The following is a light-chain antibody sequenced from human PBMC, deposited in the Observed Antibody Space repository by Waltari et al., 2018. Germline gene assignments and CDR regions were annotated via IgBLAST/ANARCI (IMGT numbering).Light chain of an antibody. J-gene: IGLJ1*01. CDR3: CSYAGRGTYV. Sequence: QSALTQPASVSGTPGPSIPISCTGPTSAVWIYDLVSWYQQHPGEAPKLLICEVFKRPPDISSRFSGSKSGSTASQTISGLQPEDEADYYCCSYAGRGTYVFGSGTKVTVL. CDR1: TSAVWIYDL. V-gene: IGLV2-23*02. CDR2: EVF.